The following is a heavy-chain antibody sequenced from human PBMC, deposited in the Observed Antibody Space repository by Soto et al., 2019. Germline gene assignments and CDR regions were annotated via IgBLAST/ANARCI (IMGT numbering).Heavy chain of an antibody. Sequence: SETLSLTCTVSGGSISSSSYYWGWIRQPPGKGLEWIGSIYYSGSTYYNPSLKSRVTISVDTSKNQFSLKLSSVTAADTAVYYCARQGVGATTLDYWGQGTLVTVSS. CDR1: GGSISSSSYY. CDR3: ARQGVGATTLDY. D-gene: IGHD1-26*01. J-gene: IGHJ4*02. V-gene: IGHV4-39*01. CDR2: IYYSGST.